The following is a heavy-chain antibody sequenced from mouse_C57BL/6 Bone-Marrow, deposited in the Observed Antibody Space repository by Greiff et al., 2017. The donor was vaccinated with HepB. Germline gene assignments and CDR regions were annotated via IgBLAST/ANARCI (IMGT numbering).Heavy chain of an antibody. D-gene: IGHD4-1*01. CDR2: INPGSGGT. CDR1: GYAFPTYL. Sequence: QVQLQQSGAELVRPGTSVKVSCKASGYAFPTYLIEWVKQRPGKGLEWIGVINPGSGGTNYNEKFKGKATLTADKSSSTAYMQRSSLTSEDSAVDFCARSPLCLGDYWGQGTTLTVSS. V-gene: IGHV1-54*01. J-gene: IGHJ2*01. CDR3: ARSPLCLGDY.